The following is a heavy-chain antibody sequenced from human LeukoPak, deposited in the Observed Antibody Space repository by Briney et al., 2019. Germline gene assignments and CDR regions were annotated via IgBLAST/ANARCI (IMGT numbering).Heavy chain of an antibody. J-gene: IGHJ4*02. CDR2: MFPSGSP. CDR1: GGSFSNYY. D-gene: IGHD3-10*01. V-gene: IGHV4-4*08. Sequence: SETLSLTCTVTGGSFSNYYWTWIRQPPGKGLEWVGYMFPSGSPSHNPSLKSRVTMSADTSKNQFSLKVNSVTAADTAVYYCARAVYGSGSHFFDYWGQGILVTVSS. CDR3: ARAVYGSGSHFFDY.